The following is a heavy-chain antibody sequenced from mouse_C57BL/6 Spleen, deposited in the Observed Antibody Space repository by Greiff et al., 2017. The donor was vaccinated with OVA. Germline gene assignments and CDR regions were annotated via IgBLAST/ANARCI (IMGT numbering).Heavy chain of an antibody. Sequence: EVMLVESGGDLVKPGGSLKLSCAASGFTFSSYGMSWVRQTPDKRLEWVATISSGGSYTYYPDSVKGRFTISRDNAKNTLYLQMSSLKSEDTAMYYCARHGYYYGSSYGAMDYWGQGTSVTVSS. J-gene: IGHJ4*01. CDR1: GFTFSSYG. CDR3: ARHGYYYGSSYGAMDY. D-gene: IGHD1-1*01. V-gene: IGHV5-6*01. CDR2: ISSGGSYT.